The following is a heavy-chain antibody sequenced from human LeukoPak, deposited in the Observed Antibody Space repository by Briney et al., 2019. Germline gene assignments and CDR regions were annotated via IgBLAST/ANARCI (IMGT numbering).Heavy chain of an antibody. Sequence: GGSLRLSCAASGFTSDDYGMSWVRQAPGKGLEWVSGINWNGGSTGYADSVKGRFTISRDNAKNSLYLQMSSLRAEDTALYHCARAYCSGGSCYNYYYGMDVWGQGTTVTVSS. J-gene: IGHJ6*02. CDR1: GFTSDDYG. CDR2: INWNGGST. CDR3: ARAYCSGGSCYNYYYGMDV. D-gene: IGHD2-15*01. V-gene: IGHV3-20*01.